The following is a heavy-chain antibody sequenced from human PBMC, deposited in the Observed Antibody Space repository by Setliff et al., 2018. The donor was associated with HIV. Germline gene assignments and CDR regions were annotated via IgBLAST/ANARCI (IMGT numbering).Heavy chain of an antibody. J-gene: IGHJ4*02. Sequence: PSETLSLTCAVYGGSFSDHYWSWMRQPPGKGLEWIGEINHSGDNNYNPSLKSRVTMSVDTSKNQFSLRLTSVTAADTALYYCARAQIAAPRPYEYWGQGTLVTVSS. CDR2: INHSGDN. CDR1: GGSFSDHY. D-gene: IGHD6-6*01. CDR3: ARAQIAAPRPYEY. V-gene: IGHV4-34*01.